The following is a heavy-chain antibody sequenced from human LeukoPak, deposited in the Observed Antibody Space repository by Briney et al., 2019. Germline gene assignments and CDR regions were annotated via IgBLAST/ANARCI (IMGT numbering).Heavy chain of an antibody. CDR1: GXTFSSYW. D-gene: IGHD2-2*01. CDR3: ARSQLGAFDI. CDR2: IKQDGSEK. J-gene: IGHJ3*02. Sequence: GGSLRLSCAASGXTFSSYWVSWVRQAPGKGLEWVANIKQDGSEKYYVDSVKGRFTISRDNAKNSLYLQMNSLRAEDTAVYYCARSQLGAFDIWGQGTMVTVSS. V-gene: IGHV3-7*04.